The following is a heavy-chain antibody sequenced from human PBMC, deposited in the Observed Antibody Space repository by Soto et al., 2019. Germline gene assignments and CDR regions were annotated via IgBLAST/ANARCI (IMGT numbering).Heavy chain of an antibody. CDR3: ARGRGYSYGLDP. D-gene: IGHD5-18*01. J-gene: IGHJ5*02. V-gene: IGHV4-30-4*01. Sequence: QVQLQESGPGLVKPSQTLSLTCTVSGDSISSNNNYWSWIRQPPGEGLEWIGFISYSGTTSYSPSLKRRVATSLDTSKNQFALSLSSVTAAATAVYSCARGRGYSYGLDPWGQGTLVTVSS. CDR1: GDSISSNNNY. CDR2: ISYSGTT.